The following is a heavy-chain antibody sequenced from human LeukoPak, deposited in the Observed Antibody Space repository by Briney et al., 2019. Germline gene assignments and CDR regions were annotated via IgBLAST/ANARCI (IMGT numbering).Heavy chain of an antibody. J-gene: IGHJ4*02. D-gene: IGHD3-22*01. V-gene: IGHV1-18*01. CDR2: ISAYNGNT. CDR3: ARAPTYYYDSSGYGIDY. Sequence: ASVTVSCTASGYTFTSYGISWVRQAPGQGLEWMAWISAYNGNTNYAQKLQGRVTMTTDTSTSTAYMELRSLRSDDTAVYYCARAPTYYYDSSGYGIDYWGQGTLVTVSS. CDR1: GYTFTSYG.